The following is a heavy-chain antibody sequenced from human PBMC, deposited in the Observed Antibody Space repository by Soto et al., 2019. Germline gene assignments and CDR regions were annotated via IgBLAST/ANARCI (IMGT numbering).Heavy chain of an antibody. Sequence: GGSLRLSCAASGFTFSSYSMNWVRQAPGKGLEWVSSISSSSSYIYYADSVKGRFTISRDNAKNSLYLQMNSLRAEDTAVYYCARSIEAAGTYRALDYWGQGTIVTVYS. J-gene: IGHJ4*02. CDR2: ISSSSSYI. CDR1: GFTFSSYS. D-gene: IGHD6-13*01. V-gene: IGHV3-21*01. CDR3: ARSIEAAGTYRALDY.